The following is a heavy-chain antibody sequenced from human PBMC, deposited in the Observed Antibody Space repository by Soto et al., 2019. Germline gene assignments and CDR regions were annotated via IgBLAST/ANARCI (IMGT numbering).Heavy chain of an antibody. V-gene: IGHV3-21*01. CDR1: GFTFNYFA. J-gene: IGHJ3*02. Sequence: WGSLRLSCAASGFTFNYFAMNWVRQAPGKGLEWVASISSSSSHKYSADSVRGRFTFSRDNANNSLYLQMNSLRVEDTAVYYCARLRSDAFDIWGQGTLVTVSS. CDR3: ARLRSDAFDI. CDR2: ISSSSSHK.